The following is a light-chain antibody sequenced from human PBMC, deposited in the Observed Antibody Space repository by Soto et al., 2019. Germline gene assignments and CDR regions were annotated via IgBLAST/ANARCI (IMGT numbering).Light chain of an antibody. CDR3: QQYGRGLT. CDR2: AAS. J-gene: IGKJ4*01. Sequence: EIVLTHSPATFSLSPCERVTLSFRASQSVSSSSLAWYQQKPGQAPRLLIYAASSRATGIPDRISGSGSGTDFTLTISRLEPEDFAVYYCQQYGRGLTFGGGTKVDIK. V-gene: IGKV3-20*01. CDR1: QSVSSSS.